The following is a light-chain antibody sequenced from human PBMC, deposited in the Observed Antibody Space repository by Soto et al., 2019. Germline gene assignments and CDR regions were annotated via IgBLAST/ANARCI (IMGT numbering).Light chain of an antibody. J-gene: IGLJ2*01. Sequence: QSALTQPRSVSGSPGQSVTISCTGTSSDVGGYNYVSWYQQHPGKAPKLMIYDVSKRPSGVPDRFSGSKSGNTASLTISGLQAEDEADYYCCSYAGSCTVVFGGGTQLTVL. V-gene: IGLV2-11*01. CDR2: DVS. CDR3: CSYAGSCTVV. CDR1: SSDVGGYNY.